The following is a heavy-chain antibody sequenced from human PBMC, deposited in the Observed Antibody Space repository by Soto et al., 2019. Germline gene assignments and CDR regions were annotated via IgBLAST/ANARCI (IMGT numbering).Heavy chain of an antibody. CDR3: ARAWRQLPYPLGWFDP. CDR1: GGSVSSGSYY. V-gene: IGHV4-61*01. D-gene: IGHD1-26*01. Sequence: PSETLSLTCTVSGGSVSSGSYYWSWIRQPPGKGLEWIGYIYYGGSTNYNPSLKSRGTISLDKSKNQFSLKLSSVTAADTAVYYCARAWRQLPYPLGWFDPWGQGTLVTVSS. CDR2: IYYGGST. J-gene: IGHJ5*02.